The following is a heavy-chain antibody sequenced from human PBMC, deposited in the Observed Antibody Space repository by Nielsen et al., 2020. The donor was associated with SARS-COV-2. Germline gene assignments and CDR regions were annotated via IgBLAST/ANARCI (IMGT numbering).Heavy chain of an antibody. CDR2: IYWNDDK. Sequence: RQAPGKALEWLALIYWNDDKRYSPSLKSRLTITKDTSKNQVVLTMTNMDPVDTATYYCAGGGYYDYVWGSYRSPTYFDYWGQGTLVTVSS. J-gene: IGHJ4*02. CDR3: AGGGYYDYVWGSYRSPTYFDY. V-gene: IGHV2-5*01. D-gene: IGHD3-16*02.